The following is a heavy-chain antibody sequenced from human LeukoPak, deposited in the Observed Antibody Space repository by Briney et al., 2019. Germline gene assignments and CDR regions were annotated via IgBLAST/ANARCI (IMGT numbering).Heavy chain of an antibody. V-gene: IGHV3-23*01. CDR3: AKLGKTENHYGSGRFSYYYYMDV. CDR2: ISGSGGIT. CDR1: GFTFSSYG. Sequence: PGGTLRLSCAASGFTFSSYGMSWVSQAPGKGLEWVSTISGSGGITYYADSVKGRFTISRDNSKNTLYLQMNSLRAEDTAVYYCAKLGKTENHYGSGRFSYYYYMDVWGKGTTVTISS. J-gene: IGHJ6*03. D-gene: IGHD3-10*01.